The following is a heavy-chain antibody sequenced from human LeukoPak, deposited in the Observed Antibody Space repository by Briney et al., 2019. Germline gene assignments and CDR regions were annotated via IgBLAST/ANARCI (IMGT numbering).Heavy chain of an antibody. V-gene: IGHV3-21*01. CDR1: GFTFSSYS. CDR3: ARDLLSALWFGELLYQGYYYYGMDV. Sequence: PGGSLRLSCAASGFTFSSYSMNWVRQAPGKGLEWVSSICSSSSYIKYADPVKGRLTISRENAKNSLYLQMNSLRAEDTAVYYCARDLLSALWFGELLYQGYYYYGMDVWGQGTTVTVSS. J-gene: IGHJ6*02. CDR2: ICSSSSYI. D-gene: IGHD3-10*01.